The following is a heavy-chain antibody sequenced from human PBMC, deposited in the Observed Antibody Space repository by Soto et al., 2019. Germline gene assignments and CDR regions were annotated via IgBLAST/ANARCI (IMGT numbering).Heavy chain of an antibody. J-gene: IGHJ4*02. Sequence: QITLKEAGPTLVKPTQTLTLTCSFSGFSLITIGVGVGWIRQPPGKALEWLALIYWDDDTGYSTSLRNRLTITKDTSRNQVVLTMTNMDPADTATYYCAHTMAPRIFDSWGQGTLVTVSS. CDR3: AHTMAPRIFDS. V-gene: IGHV2-5*02. CDR2: IYWDDDT. CDR1: GFSLITIGVG.